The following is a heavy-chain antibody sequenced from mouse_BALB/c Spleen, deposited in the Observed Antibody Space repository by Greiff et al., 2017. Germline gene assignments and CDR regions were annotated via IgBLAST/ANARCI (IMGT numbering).Heavy chain of an antibody. D-gene: IGHD2-2*01. J-gene: IGHJ4*01. Sequence: EVQLQQSGGGLVQPGGSRKLSCAASGFTFSSFGMHWVRQAPEKGLEWVAYISSGSSTIYYADTVKGRFTISRDNPKNTLFLQMTSLRSEDTAMYYCARYGYDVDYYAMDYWGQGTSVTVSS. V-gene: IGHV5-17*02. CDR3: ARYGYDVDYYAMDY. CDR2: ISSGSSTI. CDR1: GFTFSSFG.